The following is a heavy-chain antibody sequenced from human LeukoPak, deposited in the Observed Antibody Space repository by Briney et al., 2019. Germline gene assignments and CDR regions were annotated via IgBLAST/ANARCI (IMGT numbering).Heavy chain of an antibody. CDR1: GGSISGGSYY. Sequence: SETLSLTCTLSGGSISGGSYYGSSIRQPAGEGLKWIGPIYTSGSTNYNHSLKSRVTISVDTSKNQFSLKLSSVTAAYTAVYYCARKPLAPYPLNDAFDIWGQGTMVTVSS. CDR2: IYTSGST. V-gene: IGHV4-61*02. CDR3: ARKPLAPYPLNDAFDI. J-gene: IGHJ3*02. D-gene: IGHD1-14*01.